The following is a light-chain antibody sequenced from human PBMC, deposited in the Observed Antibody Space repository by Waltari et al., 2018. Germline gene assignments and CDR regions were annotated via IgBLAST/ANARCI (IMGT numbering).Light chain of an antibody. CDR2: DVY. Sequence: QSALTQPASVPGSPGQSLTISCPGTTRDVGGYAFVSWYQHYPGKAPKLVIYDVYYRPSGVSDRFSASKSGNTASLTISGLQTVDEADYYCSSYTSISTAVVFGGGTKLTVL. J-gene: IGLJ2*01. CDR3: SSYTSISTAVV. CDR1: TRDVGGYAF. V-gene: IGLV2-14*03.